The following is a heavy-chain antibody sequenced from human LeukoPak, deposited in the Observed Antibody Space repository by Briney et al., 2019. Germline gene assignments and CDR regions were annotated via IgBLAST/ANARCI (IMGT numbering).Heavy chain of an antibody. Sequence: ASVKVSCKASGGTFSSYAISWVRQAPGQGLKWMGGIIPIFGTANYAQKFQGRVTITADESTSTAYMELSSLRSEDTAVYYCARASSGSFTIDYWGQGTLVTVSS. CDR2: IIPIFGTA. CDR1: GGTFSSYA. D-gene: IGHD3-10*01. CDR3: ARASSGSFTIDY. J-gene: IGHJ4*02. V-gene: IGHV1-69*01.